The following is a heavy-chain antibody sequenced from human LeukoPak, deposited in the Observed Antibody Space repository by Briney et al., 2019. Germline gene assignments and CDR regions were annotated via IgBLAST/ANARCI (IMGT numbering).Heavy chain of an antibody. CDR3: ARDTGPQWLVGFDY. D-gene: IGHD6-19*01. CDR2: INPSGGST. V-gene: IGHV1-46*01. J-gene: IGHJ4*02. CDR1: GGTFSSYA. Sequence: ASVKVSCKASGGTFSSYAISWVRQAPGQGLEWMGIINPSGGSTSYAQKFQGRVTMTRDTSTSTVYMELSSLRSEDTAVYYCARDTGPQWLVGFDYWGQGTLVTVSS.